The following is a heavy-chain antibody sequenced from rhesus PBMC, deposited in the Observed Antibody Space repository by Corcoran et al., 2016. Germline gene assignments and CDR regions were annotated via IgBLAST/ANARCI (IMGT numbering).Heavy chain of an antibody. CDR2: ISNGGGST. Sequence: EVQLVESGGGLVQPGGSLRLSCAASGFTFSSYGMSWVRQAPGKGLEWVSYISNGGGSTYYADSVKGRFTISIDNSKNTLSRQINSLRAEDTAVYYCAKVGDWGDYYVDYWGQGVLVTVSS. CDR1: GFTFSSYG. D-gene: IGHD3-34*01. V-gene: IGHV3S5*01. J-gene: IGHJ4*01. CDR3: AKVGDWGDYYVDY.